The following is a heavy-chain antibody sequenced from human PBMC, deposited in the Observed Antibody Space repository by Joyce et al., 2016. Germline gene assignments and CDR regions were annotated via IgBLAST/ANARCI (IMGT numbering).Heavy chain of an antibody. D-gene: IGHD3-16*01. Sequence: EVQLVQSGGEVKKPGESLKISCKGVGYSFTSYWLGWVRQMPGKGLELMGIINPEDSDTRYSPSFQGQVTISVDRSIKTAPLRWGSLRASDTAIYYCTRSAVRGTLSPFFDYWGQGSLVTVSS. V-gene: IGHV5-51*01. CDR1: GYSFTSYW. CDR3: TRSAVRGTLSPFFDY. CDR2: INPEDSDT. J-gene: IGHJ4*02.